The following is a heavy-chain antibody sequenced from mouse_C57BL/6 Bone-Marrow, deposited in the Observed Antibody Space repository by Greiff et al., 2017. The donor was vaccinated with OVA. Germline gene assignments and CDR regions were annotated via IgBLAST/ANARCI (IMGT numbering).Heavy chain of an antibody. CDR2: INPSNGGT. CDR3: AREPSFITTVVAKAY. J-gene: IGHJ3*01. V-gene: IGHV1-53*01. CDR1: GYTFTSYW. D-gene: IGHD1-1*01. Sequence: QVQLKQPGTELVKPGASVKLSCKASGYTFTSYWMHWVKQRPGQGLEWIGNINPSNGGTNYNEKFKSKATLTVDKSSSTAYMQLSSLTSEDSAVYYCAREPSFITTVVAKAYWGQGTLVTVSA.